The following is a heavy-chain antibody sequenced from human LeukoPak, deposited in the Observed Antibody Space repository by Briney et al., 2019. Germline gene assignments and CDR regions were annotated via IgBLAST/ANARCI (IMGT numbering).Heavy chain of an antibody. D-gene: IGHD2-2*01. Sequence: SETLSLTCTVSGGSISSYYWSWIRQPPGKGLEWHGYIYYSGSTNYNPSLKSRVTISVDTSKNQFSLKLSSVTAADTAVYYCARHQGYQLLFGGYDTYYYYGMDVWGQGTTVTVSS. V-gene: IGHV4-59*08. CDR3: ARHQGYQLLFGGYDTYYYYGMDV. J-gene: IGHJ6*02. CDR1: GGSISSYY. CDR2: IYYSGST.